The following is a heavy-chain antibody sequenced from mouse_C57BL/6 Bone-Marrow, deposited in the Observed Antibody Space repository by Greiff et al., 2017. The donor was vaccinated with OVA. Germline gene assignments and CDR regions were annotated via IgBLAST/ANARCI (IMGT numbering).Heavy chain of an antibody. V-gene: IGHV1-18*01. D-gene: IGHD4-1*01. CDR3: ARDWGNWDAY. CDR1: GYTFTDYN. Sequence: VQLKESGPELVKPGASVKIPCKASGYTFTDYNMDWVKQSHGKSLEWIGDINPNNGGTIYNQKFKGKATLTVDKSSSTAHMELRSLTSEDSAVYYCARDWGNWDAYWGQGTLVTVSA. CDR2: INPNNGGT. J-gene: IGHJ3*01.